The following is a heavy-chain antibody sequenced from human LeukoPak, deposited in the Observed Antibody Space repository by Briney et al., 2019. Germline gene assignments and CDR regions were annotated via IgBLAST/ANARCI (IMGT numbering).Heavy chain of an antibody. Sequence: PGRSLRLSCAASGFTFSSFAMDWVRHAPGKGLEWDSAISGSGDNTYYADSVKGRFTISRDNSKTTLFLQMNSLRAEDTAVYYCAKDLHDYGNYVGWFDSWGQGTLVTVSS. CDR3: AKDLHDYGNYVGWFDS. CDR1: GFTFSSFA. CDR2: ISGSGDNT. V-gene: IGHV3-23*01. D-gene: IGHD4-11*01. J-gene: IGHJ5*01.